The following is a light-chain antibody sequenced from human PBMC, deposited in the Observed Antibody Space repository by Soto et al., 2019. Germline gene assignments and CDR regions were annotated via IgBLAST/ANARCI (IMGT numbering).Light chain of an antibody. V-gene: IGKV1-33*01. CDR1: HDVSRN. Sequence: DIQMTQSPSSLSASEGDRVTITCQSSHDVSRNLNWFQQKPGEAPQLLIYDASNLGRGVSSRFSGSGSGTDFTLTISRLQPADVATYYCQQYNSMLSFGGGTEVEIK. J-gene: IGKJ4*01. CDR3: QQYNSMLS. CDR2: DAS.